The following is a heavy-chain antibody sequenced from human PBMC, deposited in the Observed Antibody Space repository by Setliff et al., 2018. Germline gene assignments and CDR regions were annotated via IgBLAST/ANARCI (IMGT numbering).Heavy chain of an antibody. CDR1: GFSISSGYY. Sequence: SETLSLTCAVSGFSISSGYYWGWIRQPPGKGLEWIVNIHHSGKAYYNPSLKSRLTMSVDTSKNHVSLKLSSVTAADTAVYYCARAHTWSLPNDNSGYPGWFDPWGQGTLVTVSS. V-gene: IGHV4-38-2*01. CDR3: ARAHTWSLPNDNSGYPGWFDP. D-gene: IGHD3-22*01. CDR2: IHHSGKA. J-gene: IGHJ5*02.